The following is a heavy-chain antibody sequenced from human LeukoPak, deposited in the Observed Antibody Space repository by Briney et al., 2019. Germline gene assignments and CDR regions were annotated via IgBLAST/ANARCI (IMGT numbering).Heavy chain of an antibody. J-gene: IGHJ4*02. V-gene: IGHV4-61*02. CDR3: ASLGGLAAAGDY. CDR2: IYTSGST. CDR1: GAAISSGTYY. D-gene: IGHD6-13*01. Sequence: PSETLSLTCTVSGAAISSGTYYWSWIRQPAGKGLEWIGRIYTSGSTNYNPSLKSRVTMSVDTSKNQFSLKLSSVTAADTAVYYCASLGGLAAAGDYWGQGTLVTVSS.